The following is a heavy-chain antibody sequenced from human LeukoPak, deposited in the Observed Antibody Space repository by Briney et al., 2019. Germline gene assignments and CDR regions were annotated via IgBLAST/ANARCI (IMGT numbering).Heavy chain of an antibody. CDR2: IIPMFGTV. D-gene: IGHD3-10*01. Sequence: SVKVSCKASGGTFSSYAISWVRQAPGQGLEWMGGIIPMFGTVNYAQKFQGRVTITADESRSTAYMELSSLRSEDTAVYYCATPAVNYYGSGSYPPFDPWGQGTLVTVSS. CDR3: ATPAVNYYGSGSYPPFDP. CDR1: GGTFSSYA. J-gene: IGHJ5*02. V-gene: IGHV1-69*13.